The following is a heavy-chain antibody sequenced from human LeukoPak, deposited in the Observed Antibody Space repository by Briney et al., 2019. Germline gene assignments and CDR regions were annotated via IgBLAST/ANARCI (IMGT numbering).Heavy chain of an antibody. D-gene: IGHD6-13*01. CDR3: ASGIAADLY. CDR1: GGSISSGSYY. Sequence: SETLSLTCTVSGGSISSGSYYWSWIRQPAGKGLEWIGRIYTSGSTNYNPSLKSRVTISVDTSKNQISLKLSSVTAADTAVYYCASGIAADLYWGQGTLVTVSS. CDR2: IYTSGST. V-gene: IGHV4-61*02. J-gene: IGHJ4*02.